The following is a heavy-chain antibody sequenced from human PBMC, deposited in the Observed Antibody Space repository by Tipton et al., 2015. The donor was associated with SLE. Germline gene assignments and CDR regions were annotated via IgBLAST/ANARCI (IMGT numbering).Heavy chain of an antibody. CDR1: GFTFANYA. CDR3: AKALNSVATCPFDY. V-gene: IGHV3-23*01. D-gene: IGHD2-15*01. Sequence: SLRLSCAASGFTFANYAMSWVRQAPGKGLEWVSAISGSGDRTYYADSVKGHFTISRDNSKNTLYLQMNSLRVEDTAVYYCAKALNSVATCPFDYCGQGSLVAISS. J-gene: IGHJ4*02. CDR2: ISGSGDRT.